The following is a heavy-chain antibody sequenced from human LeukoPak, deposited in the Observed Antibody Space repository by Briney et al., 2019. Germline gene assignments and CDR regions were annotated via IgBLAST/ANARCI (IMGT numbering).Heavy chain of an antibody. CDR1: GGSISSYY. J-gene: IGHJ5*02. Sequence: SETLSLTCTVSGGSISSYYWSWIRQPPAKGLEWIGYIYYSGSTNYNPSPKSRVTISVDTSKNQFSLKLSSVTAADTAVYYCARDTNYYGSGSYYIGNWFDPWGQGTLVTVSS. V-gene: IGHV4-59*01. D-gene: IGHD3-10*01. CDR3: ARDTNYYGSGSYYIGNWFDP. CDR2: IYYSGST.